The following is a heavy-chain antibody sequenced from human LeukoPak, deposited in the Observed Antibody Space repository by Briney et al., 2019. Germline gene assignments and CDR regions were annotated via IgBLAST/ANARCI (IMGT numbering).Heavy chain of an antibody. CDR3: ARDRGAAAFIDY. D-gene: IGHD6-13*01. Sequence: PSETLSLTCTVSGGSISSGGYYWSWIRQLPGKGLEWIGYIYYSGSTYYNPSLKSRVTISVDTSKNQFSLKLSSVTAADTAVYYCARDRGAAAFIDYWGQGTLVTVSS. V-gene: IGHV4-31*03. CDR1: GGSISSGGYY. J-gene: IGHJ4*02. CDR2: IYYSGST.